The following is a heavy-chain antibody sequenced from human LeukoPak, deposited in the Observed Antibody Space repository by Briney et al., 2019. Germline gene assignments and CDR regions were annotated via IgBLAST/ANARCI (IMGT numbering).Heavy chain of an antibody. CDR1: GGSISSSSYY. CDR2: IYYSGST. V-gene: IGHV4-39*07. CDR3: ARVQGRYSSSWYRNFFDY. J-gene: IGHJ4*02. D-gene: IGHD6-13*01. Sequence: SETLSLTCTVSGGSISSSSYYWGWIRQPPGKGLEWIGSIYYSGSTYYNPSLKSRVTISVDTSKNQFSLKLSSVTAADTAVYYCARVQGRYSSSWYRNFFDYWGQGTLVTVSS.